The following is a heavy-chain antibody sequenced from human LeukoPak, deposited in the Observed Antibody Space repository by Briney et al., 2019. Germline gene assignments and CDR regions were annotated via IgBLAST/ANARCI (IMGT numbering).Heavy chain of an antibody. Sequence: SETLSLTCAVYGGSLSDYYWSWIRLPPGKGLEWIGETNEKRKSTNYNPSLKSRVTMSVDTSKNQVSLKLTSVTAADTAVYYCARELSTSSTAFDMWGQGTKVTVSS. CDR2: TNEKRKST. D-gene: IGHD2-2*01. V-gene: IGHV4-34*01. CDR3: ARELSTSSTAFDM. CDR1: GGSLSDYY. J-gene: IGHJ3*02.